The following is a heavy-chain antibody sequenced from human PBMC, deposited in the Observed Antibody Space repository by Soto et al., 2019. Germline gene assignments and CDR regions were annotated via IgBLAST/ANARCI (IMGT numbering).Heavy chain of an antibody. J-gene: IGHJ5*02. CDR1: GCTFSSYT. Sequence: ASVKVSCKASGCTFSSYTISWVRQAPGQGLEWMGRIIPILGIANYAQKFQGRVTITADKSTSTAYMELSSLRSEDTAVYYCARDPEPIVVVPAAMLRSHWFDPWGKGTLVTVSS. CDR2: IIPILGIA. CDR3: ARDPEPIVVVPAAMLRSHWFDP. D-gene: IGHD2-2*01. V-gene: IGHV1-69*04.